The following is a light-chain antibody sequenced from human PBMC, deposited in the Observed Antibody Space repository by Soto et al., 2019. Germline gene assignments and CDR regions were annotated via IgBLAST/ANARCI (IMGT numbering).Light chain of an antibody. CDR1: SSDVGGHNY. Sequence: QSALTQSPSASGSPGQSVTISCTGTSSDVGGHNYVSWYQHHPGKAPKLIMYEVSKRPSGVPDRFSGSKSGNTASLTVSGLQAEDEAVYYCSSTAGNNNLVFGGGTKVTVL. J-gene: IGLJ3*02. CDR2: EVS. CDR3: SSTAGNNNLV. V-gene: IGLV2-8*01.